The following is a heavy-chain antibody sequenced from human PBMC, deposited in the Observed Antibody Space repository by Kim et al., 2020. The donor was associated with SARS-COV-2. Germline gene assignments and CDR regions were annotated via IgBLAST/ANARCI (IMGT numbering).Heavy chain of an antibody. CDR1: GFRFSDYA. D-gene: IGHD3-3*01. CDR3: AKRSSDRSGFFDY. J-gene: IGHJ4*02. Sequence: GGSLRLSCVASGFRFSDYAMTWVRQAPGKGLEWLSAISDRGTYTNYADSVKGRFIISRDNSQNTLFLQMNSLKVGDTALYYCAKRSSDRSGFFDYLGQG. V-gene: IGHV3-23*05. CDR2: ISDRGTYT.